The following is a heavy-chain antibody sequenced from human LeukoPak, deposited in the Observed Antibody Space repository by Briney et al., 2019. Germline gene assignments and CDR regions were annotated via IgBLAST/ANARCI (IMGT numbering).Heavy chain of an antibody. Sequence: SVKVSCKASGGTFSSYSISWVRQAPGQGLEWMGRISPILGIANYAQKVQGRLTLTADKSTSTTYMELSSLNSEDTAVYYCARTTGTPDGNWFDLWGQGTLVTVSS. CDR1: GGTFSSYS. D-gene: IGHD1-1*01. CDR2: ISPILGIA. J-gene: IGHJ5*02. CDR3: ARTTGTPDGNWFDL. V-gene: IGHV1-69*02.